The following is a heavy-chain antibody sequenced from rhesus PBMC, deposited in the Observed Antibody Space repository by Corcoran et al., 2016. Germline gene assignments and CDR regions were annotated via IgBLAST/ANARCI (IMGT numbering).Heavy chain of an antibody. Sequence: EVQLVQSGAEVKKPGASVKISCKASGYTFTDYYLHWVRQAPGKELEWMGRVDAEDGEAIHAQKFQYRVTITADTSTDKAYMELSSLRSEDTAVYYCATGRVLGAAGPDSYFDYWGQGVLVTVSS. J-gene: IGHJ4*01. CDR2: VDAEDGEA. V-gene: IGHV1-111*02. CDR1: GYTFTDYY. D-gene: IGHD6-13*01. CDR3: ATGRVLGAAGPDSYFDY.